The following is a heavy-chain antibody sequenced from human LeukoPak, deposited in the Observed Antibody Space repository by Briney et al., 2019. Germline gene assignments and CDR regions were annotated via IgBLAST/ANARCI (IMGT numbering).Heavy chain of an antibody. J-gene: IGHJ5*02. V-gene: IGHV1-46*01. CDR3: ARGGFSGGSGSSYLNWFDP. CDR1: GYTFTSYY. CDR2: INPSGGST. Sequence: ASVKVSCKASGYTFTSYYMHWVRQAPGQGLEWMGIINPSGGSTSYAQKFQGRVTMTRDTSTSTVYMELSSLRSEDTAVYYCARGGFSGGSGSSYLNWFDPWGQGTLVTVSS. D-gene: IGHD3-10*01.